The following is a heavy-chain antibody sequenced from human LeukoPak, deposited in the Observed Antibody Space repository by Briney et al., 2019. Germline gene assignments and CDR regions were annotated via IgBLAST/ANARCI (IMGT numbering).Heavy chain of an antibody. J-gene: IGHJ6*03. CDR2: IYSDSNT. CDR1: GFSVSSNY. CDR3: AKGGISTIVRGVIGCMDV. Sequence: GGSLRLSCAASGFSVSSNYLTWVRQAPGKGLECVSVIYSDSNTYYADSVKGRFTISRDNSKNTLYLQMSSLRAEDTAVYYCAKGGISTIVRGVIGCMDVWGKGTTVTISS. V-gene: IGHV3-66*01. D-gene: IGHD3-10*01.